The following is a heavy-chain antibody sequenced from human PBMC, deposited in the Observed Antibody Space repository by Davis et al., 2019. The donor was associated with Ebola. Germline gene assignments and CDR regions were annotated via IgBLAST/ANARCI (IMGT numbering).Heavy chain of an antibody. CDR3: AREAPTIVVVPAAMGRAYYYYGMDV. V-gene: IGHV1-46*01. CDR1: GYTFTSYY. CDR2: INPSGGST. Sequence: ASVKVSCKASGYTFTSYYMHWVRQAPGQGLEWMGIINPSGGSTSYAQKFQGRVTMTRDTSTSTVYMELRSLRSDDTAVYYCAREAPTIVVVPAAMGRAYYYYGMDVWGKGTTVTVSS. J-gene: IGHJ6*04. D-gene: IGHD2-2*01.